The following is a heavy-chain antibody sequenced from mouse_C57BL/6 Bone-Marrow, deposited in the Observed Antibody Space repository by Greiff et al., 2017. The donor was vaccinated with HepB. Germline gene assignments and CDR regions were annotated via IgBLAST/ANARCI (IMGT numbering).Heavy chain of an antibody. CDR2: INPNNGGT. Sequence: EVQLQQSGPELVKPGASVKIPCKASGYTFTDYNMDWVKQSHGKSLEWIGDINPNNGGTIYNQKFKGKATLTVDKSSSTAYMELRSLTSEDTAVYYCARGGITTVHYFDYWGQGTTLTVSS. J-gene: IGHJ2*01. CDR1: GYTFTDYN. CDR3: ARGGITTVHYFDY. D-gene: IGHD1-1*01. V-gene: IGHV1-18*01.